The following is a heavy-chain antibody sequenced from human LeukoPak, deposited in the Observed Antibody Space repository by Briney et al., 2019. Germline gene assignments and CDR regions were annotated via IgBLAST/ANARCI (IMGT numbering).Heavy chain of an antibody. D-gene: IGHD1-7*01. CDR1: GFTFSSFE. CDR3: ARDLGTRRGN. V-gene: IGHV3-48*03. Sequence: SGGSLRLSCAVSGFTFSSFEMNWVRQAPGKGPEWVAYISSIGNIIYYADSVKGRFTISRDNAKKSLYLQMNRRRVEDTAVYYCARDLGTRRGNWGQGTRPTVSS. CDR2: ISSIGNII. J-gene: IGHJ4*02.